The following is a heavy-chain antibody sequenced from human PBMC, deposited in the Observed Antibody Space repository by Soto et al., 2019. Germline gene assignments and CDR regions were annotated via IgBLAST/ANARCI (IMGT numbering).Heavy chain of an antibody. D-gene: IGHD3-3*01. CDR3: ARLGGYYQSLDT. J-gene: IGHJ5*02. V-gene: IGHV4-59*08. Sequence: LETLSLTCTVSGGSIYTYYLSWIRQPPGKGLQWIGYIYYSGSTTYSPSLKSRVTISVDRSKNQFSLKLTSVTAADTAVYYCARLGGYYQSLDTWGQGTLVTVSS. CDR1: GGSIYTYY. CDR2: IYYSGST.